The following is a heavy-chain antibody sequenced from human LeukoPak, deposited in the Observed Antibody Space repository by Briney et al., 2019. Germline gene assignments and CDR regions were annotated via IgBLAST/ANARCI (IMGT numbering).Heavy chain of an antibody. CDR2: ISSSSSYT. J-gene: IGHJ4*02. Sequence: SGGSLRLSCAASGFTSSDYYMSWIRQAPGKGLEWVSYISSSSSYTDYADSVKGRFTISRDNAKNSLNLQMNSLRAEDTAVYYCARDSGYSGYSDYWGQGTLVTVSS. V-gene: IGHV3-11*05. CDR1: GFTSSDYY. CDR3: ARDSGYSGYSDY. D-gene: IGHD5-12*01.